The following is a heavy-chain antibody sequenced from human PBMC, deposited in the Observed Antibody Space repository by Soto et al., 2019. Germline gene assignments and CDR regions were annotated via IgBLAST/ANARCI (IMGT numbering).Heavy chain of an antibody. CDR1: GCSSSDHF. CDR3: ARDRRDGMDV. Sequence: PGGSLRLSCASSGCSSSDHFMSWLRQAPGKGLEWVAYISSGCDAIYYADSVKGRFAISRDNSKNTLYLQMNSLRAEDTAVYYCARDRRDGMDVWGQGTTVTVSS. V-gene: IGHV3-11*04. CDR2: ISSGCDAI. J-gene: IGHJ6*02.